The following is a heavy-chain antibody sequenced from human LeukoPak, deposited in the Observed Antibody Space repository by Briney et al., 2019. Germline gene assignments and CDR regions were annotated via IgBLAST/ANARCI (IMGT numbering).Heavy chain of an antibody. Sequence: GASVKVSCKASGYTFTSYYMHWVRQAPGQGLEWMGIINPSGGSTSYAQKFQGRVTMTRDMSTSTVYMELSSLRSEDTAVYYCAREAGSSGWTLYYYYYYYYMDVWGKGTTVTVSS. CDR1: GYTFTSYY. CDR2: INPSGGST. J-gene: IGHJ6*03. V-gene: IGHV1-46*01. CDR3: AREAGSSGWTLYYYYYYYYMDV. D-gene: IGHD6-19*01.